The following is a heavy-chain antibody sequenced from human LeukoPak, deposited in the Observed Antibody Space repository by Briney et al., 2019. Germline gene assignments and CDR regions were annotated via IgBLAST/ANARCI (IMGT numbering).Heavy chain of an antibody. CDR3: ARQGDTGSWYFDY. V-gene: IGHV3-30-3*01. J-gene: IGHJ4*02. CDR2: ISHDGSNQ. Sequence: GGSLRLSCALSGFTFTYYAMHWVRQAPGKGLEWVAVISHDGSNQQYADSVKGQVTTSRDNSKSTLYLQMDSLRAGDTAVYYCARQGDTGSWYFDYWGQGTLVTVSS. CDR1: GFTFTYYA. D-gene: IGHD2-21*02.